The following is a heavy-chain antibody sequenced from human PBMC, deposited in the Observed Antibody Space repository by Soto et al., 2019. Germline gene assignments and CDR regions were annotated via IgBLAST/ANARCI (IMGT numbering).Heavy chain of an antibody. V-gene: IGHV3-33*01. Sequence: GGSLRLSCAASGFTFSSYGMHWVRQAPGKGLEWVAVIWYDGSNKYYADSVKGRFTISRDNSKNTLYLQMNSLRAEDTAVYYCARDLFSGSYWVHYPFDIWGQGTMVPGSS. CDR2: IWYDGSNK. D-gene: IGHD1-26*01. J-gene: IGHJ3*02. CDR1: GFTFSSYG. CDR3: ARDLFSGSYWVHYPFDI.